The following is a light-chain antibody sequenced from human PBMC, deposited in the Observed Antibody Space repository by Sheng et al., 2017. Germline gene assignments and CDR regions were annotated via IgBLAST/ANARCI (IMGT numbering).Light chain of an antibody. V-gene: IGKV3-15*01. CDR2: GAS. J-gene: IGKJ1*01. CDR1: QSVNNN. CDR3: QQYNNWPPWT. Sequence: EIVMTQSPVTLSVSPGERVTLSCRASQSVNNNLAWYQQKPGQAPRLLIYGASTRATGIPARFSGSGSGTEFTLTIRSLQSEDFAVYYCQQYNNWPPWTFGQGTKVEIK.